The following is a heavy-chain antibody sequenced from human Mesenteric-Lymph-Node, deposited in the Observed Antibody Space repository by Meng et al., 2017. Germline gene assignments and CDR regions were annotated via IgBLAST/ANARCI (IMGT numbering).Heavy chain of an antibody. D-gene: IGHD7-27*01. CDR1: GLDVGASR. CDR2: FFGSSGGT. V-gene: IGHV3-53*01. J-gene: IGHJ3*02. CDR3: GTSSRGWGPDAFDI. Sequence: GESLKISCAASGLDVGASRMGWVRRSPGKGLEWVSTFFGSSGGTFYGASVKGRFTMSRDISKNTLSLQMTNLRVEDTAMYYCGTSSRGWGPDAFDIWGQGTMVTVSS.